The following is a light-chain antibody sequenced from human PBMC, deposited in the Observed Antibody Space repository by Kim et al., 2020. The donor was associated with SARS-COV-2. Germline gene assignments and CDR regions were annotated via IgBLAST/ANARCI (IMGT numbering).Light chain of an antibody. J-gene: IGKJ3*01. CDR2: DAS. V-gene: IGKV3-11*01. CDR3: QQRSNWPFT. CDR1: QSVSSY. Sequence: LPPRERAALSCRARQSVSSYLAWYPQKPSQAPRLLIYDASNRAAGNPARFSGSGSGTDFTLTISSLEPEDFAVYYCQQRSNWPFTFGPRTKVDIK.